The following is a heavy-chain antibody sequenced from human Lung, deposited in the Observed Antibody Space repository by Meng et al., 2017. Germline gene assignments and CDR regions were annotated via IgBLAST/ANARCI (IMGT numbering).Heavy chain of an antibody. CDR1: GGSITSSTW. J-gene: IGHJ4*02. D-gene: IGHD1-26*01. CDR2: IFHSGST. CDR3: ARFDISSSGRGDY. V-gene: IGHV4-4*02. Sequence: QVPLHESGPGPGKPSGTLSLTCAVFGGSITSSTWWSWVRQIPGKGLEWFGVIFHSGSTNYNPPLESRVTISVDKSKNQFSLKGYSVTAADTATYYCARFDISSSGRGDYWGQGILVTVSS.